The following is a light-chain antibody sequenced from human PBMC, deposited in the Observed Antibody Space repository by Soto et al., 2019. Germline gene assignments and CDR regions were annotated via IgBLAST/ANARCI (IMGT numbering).Light chain of an antibody. CDR3: QQYYSYPPFT. CDR1: QGISSY. V-gene: IGKV1-8*01. J-gene: IGKJ3*01. Sequence: AIRMTQSPSSFSASTGDRVTITCRASQGISSYLAWYQQKPGKAPKLLIYAASTLQSGVPSRFCGSGSGTDFTLTISCLQSEDFATYYCQQYYSYPPFTFGPGTKVDIK. CDR2: AAS.